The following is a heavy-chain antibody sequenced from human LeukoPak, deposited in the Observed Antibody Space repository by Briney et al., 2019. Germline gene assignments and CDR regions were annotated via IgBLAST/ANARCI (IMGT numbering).Heavy chain of an antibody. J-gene: IGHJ4*02. Sequence: GGSLRLSCAASGFTFSSYAMSWVRQAPGKGLEWVSAISGSGGSTYYADSAKGRFTISRDNSKNTLYLQMNSLRAEDTAVYYCAKDPNYYDSSGYHDYWGQGTLVTVSS. CDR1: GFTFSSYA. CDR2: ISGSGGST. CDR3: AKDPNYYDSSGYHDY. D-gene: IGHD3-22*01. V-gene: IGHV3-23*01.